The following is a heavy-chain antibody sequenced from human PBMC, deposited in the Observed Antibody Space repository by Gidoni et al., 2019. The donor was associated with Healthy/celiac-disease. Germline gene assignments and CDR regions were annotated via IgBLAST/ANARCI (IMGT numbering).Heavy chain of an antibody. J-gene: IGHJ4*02. CDR3: AKDPRSLLFPLPTAPDY. V-gene: IGHV3-30*18. Sequence: QVQLVESGGGVVQPGRSLRLSCAASGFTFSSYGMHWVRQAPGKGLEWVAVISYDGSNKYYADSVKGRFTISRDNSKNTLYLQMNSLRAEDTAVYYCAKDPRSLLFPLPTAPDYWGQGTLVTVSS. CDR1: GFTFSSYG. CDR2: ISYDGSNK. D-gene: IGHD3-16*02.